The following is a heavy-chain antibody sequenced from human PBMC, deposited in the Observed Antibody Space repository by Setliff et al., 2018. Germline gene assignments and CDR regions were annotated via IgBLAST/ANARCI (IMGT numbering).Heavy chain of an antibody. CDR3: AKGGNITRETYYYYGMDV. Sequence: ASVKVSCKASGYTFTRYGISWVRQAPGKGFKWMGWIGPYNGNTYYAQKFQGRVAITTDTSTSTAYMELRSLRSDDTAVYYCAKGGNITRETYYYYGMDVWGQGTTVTVSS. CDR2: IGPYNGNT. D-gene: IGHD1-20*01. J-gene: IGHJ6*02. CDR1: GYTFTRYG. V-gene: IGHV1-18*01.